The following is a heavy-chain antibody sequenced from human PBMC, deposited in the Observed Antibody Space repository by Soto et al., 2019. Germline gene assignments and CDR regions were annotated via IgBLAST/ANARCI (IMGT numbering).Heavy chain of an antibody. D-gene: IGHD6-19*01. J-gene: IGHJ3*02. V-gene: IGHV3-23*01. CDR3: ARDSSGWSWGAFDI. CDR1: GFTFSSYA. CDR2: ISGSGGST. Sequence: GGSLRLSCAASGFTFSSYAMSWVRQAPGKGLEWVSAISGSGGSTYYADSVKGRFTISRDNSKDTLYLQMNSLRAEDTAVYYCARDSSGWSWGAFDIWGQGTMVTVSS.